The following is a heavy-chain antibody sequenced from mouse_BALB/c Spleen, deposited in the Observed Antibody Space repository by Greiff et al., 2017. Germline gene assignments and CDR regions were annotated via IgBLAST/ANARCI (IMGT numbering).Heavy chain of an antibody. CDR2: ISSGGSYT. CDR1: GFTFSSYG. J-gene: IGHJ2*01. D-gene: IGHD1-1*01. CDR3: ARQGGDYYGSSYGDY. Sequence: EVKLMESGGDLVKPGGSLKLSCAASGFTFSSYGMSWVRQTPDKRLEWVATISSGGSYTYYPDSVKGRFTISRDNAKNTLYLQMSSLKSEDTAMYYCARQGGDYYGSSYGDYWGQGTTLTVSS. V-gene: IGHV5-6*01.